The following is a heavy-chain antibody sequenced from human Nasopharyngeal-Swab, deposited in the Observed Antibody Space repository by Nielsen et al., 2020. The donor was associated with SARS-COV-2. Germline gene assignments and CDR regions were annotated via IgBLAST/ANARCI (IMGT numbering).Heavy chain of an antibody. CDR2: IIPIFGTT. D-gene: IGHD3-22*01. CDR1: GGTFSSYA. CDR3: ARDLYYDSSGHWYYYYGMDV. J-gene: IGHJ6*02. Sequence: SVKVSCKASGGTFSSYAISWVRQAPGQGLEWMGGIIPIFGTTTYAQKFQGRVTITADESTSTAYMELSSLRSEDTAVYYCARDLYYDSSGHWYYYYGMDVWGQGTTVTVSS. V-gene: IGHV1-69*13.